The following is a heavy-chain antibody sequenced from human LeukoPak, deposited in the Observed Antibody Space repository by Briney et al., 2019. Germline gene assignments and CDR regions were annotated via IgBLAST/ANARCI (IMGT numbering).Heavy chain of an antibody. CDR1: GGSVTNYH. V-gene: IGHV4-4*07. Sequence: SETVSLTCTVSGGSVTNYHWSWIRQPAGKGLEWIARFYTGGSTTYSPSLNGRATMSVDTSMNHFSLKLTSVTAADTAIYYCATVEVGTVDVFDIWGQGTMVTVSS. CDR2: FYTGGST. J-gene: IGHJ3*02. D-gene: IGHD1-26*01. CDR3: ATVEVGTVDVFDI.